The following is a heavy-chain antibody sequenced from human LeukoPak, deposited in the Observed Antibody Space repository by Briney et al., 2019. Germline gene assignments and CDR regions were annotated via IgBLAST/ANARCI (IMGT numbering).Heavy chain of an antibody. J-gene: IGHJ4*02. CDR1: GFTFSTYF. V-gene: IGHV3-30-3*01. D-gene: IGHD6-19*01. Sequence: PGGSLRLSCAASGFTFSTYFMHWVRQAPGKGLEWVADIASDGSHTFYVESVKGRFTISRDNSKSTLYLQMNSLRAEDTAVYYCARGGWYTDYWGQGTLVTVSS. CDR2: IASDGSHT. CDR3: ARGGWYTDY.